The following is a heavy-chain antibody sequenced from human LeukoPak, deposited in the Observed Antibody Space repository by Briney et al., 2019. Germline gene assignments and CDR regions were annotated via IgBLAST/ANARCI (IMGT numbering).Heavy chain of an antibody. D-gene: IGHD7-27*01. V-gene: IGHV3-48*02. CDR3: ARESYWGSSGKGFDY. J-gene: IGHJ4*02. CDR2: ISSPSTKI. CDR1: GFIFTSYS. Sequence: GGSLRLSCAASGFIFTSYSMNWVRQAPGKGLEWVSYISSPSTKINYVYSVKGRFTISRDNAKNSLYLQMDSLRDEDTAIYYCARESYWGSSGKGFDYWGRGTLVTVSS.